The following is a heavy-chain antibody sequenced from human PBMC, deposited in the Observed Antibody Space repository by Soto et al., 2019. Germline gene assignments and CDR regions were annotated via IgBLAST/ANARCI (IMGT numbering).Heavy chain of an antibody. J-gene: IGHJ4*02. D-gene: IGHD1-26*01. Sequence: SETLSLTCAVSGGSMRSNNRWSWVRQPPGKGLEWIGEIFHSGSTNYNPSLKTRVTISVDKSKNQFSLKLSSVTAADTAVYYCARVYSGSYSDSWGQGTQVTVSS. CDR3: ARVYSGSYSDS. CDR1: GGSMRSNNR. CDR2: IFHSGST. V-gene: IGHV4-4*02.